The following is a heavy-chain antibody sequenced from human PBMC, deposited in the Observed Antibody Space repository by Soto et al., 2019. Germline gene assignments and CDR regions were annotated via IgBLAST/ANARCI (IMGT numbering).Heavy chain of an antibody. CDR3: ARAHTMMILDRFDP. D-gene: IGHD3-22*01. CDR1: GFTFSSYA. J-gene: IGHJ5*01. V-gene: IGHV3-33*08. CDR2: IWFDGSKK. Sequence: PGGSLRLSCAASGFTFSSYAMSWVRQAPGKGLEWLAVIWFDGSKKYYADSVKGRFTISRDNSKNTVYLDMNSLTADDSGVFYCARAHTMMILDRFDPWGQGTLVTVSS.